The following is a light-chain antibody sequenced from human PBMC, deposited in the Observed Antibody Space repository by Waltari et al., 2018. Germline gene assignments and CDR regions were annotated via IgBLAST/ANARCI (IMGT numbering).Light chain of an antibody. CDR1: QSLVHSDGNTY. Sequence: DVVMTQSPLSLPVTLGQPASISCRSSQSLVHSDGNTYLNWFLQRPGQSPRRLIYKVSKRDAVVPDRLSGSGSGTDFTLKISRVEAEDVGIYYCMQGTHWPPITFGQGTRLEIK. CDR2: KVS. CDR3: MQGTHWPPIT. V-gene: IGKV2-30*02. J-gene: IGKJ5*01.